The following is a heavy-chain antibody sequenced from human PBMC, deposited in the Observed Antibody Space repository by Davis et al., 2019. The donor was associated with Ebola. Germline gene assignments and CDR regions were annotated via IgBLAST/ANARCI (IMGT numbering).Heavy chain of an antibody. CDR1: GFTFSSYA. CDR3: ARDGHYYDSSGYYARPDY. J-gene: IGHJ4*02. D-gene: IGHD3-22*01. V-gene: IGHV3-64D*08. CDR2: ISSNGGST. Sequence: GGSLRLSCSASGFTFSSYAMHWVRQAPGKGLEYVSAISSNGGSTYYADSVKGRFTISRDNSKNTLYLQMSSLRAEDTAVYYCARDGHYYDSSGYYARPDYWGQGTLVTVSS.